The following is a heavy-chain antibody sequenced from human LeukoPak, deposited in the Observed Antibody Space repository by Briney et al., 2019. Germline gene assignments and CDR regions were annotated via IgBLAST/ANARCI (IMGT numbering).Heavy chain of an antibody. J-gene: IGHJ4*02. D-gene: IGHD3-10*01. CDR3: AREYGSGSYTGIDY. CDR2: ISAYNSAYNGNT. V-gene: IGHV1-18*01. CDR1: GYTFINYG. Sequence: GASVKVSCKASGYTFINYGITWVRQAPAQGLEWMRWISAYNSAYNGNTHYAQKLQGRVTMTTDTSTNTGYMELRSLRSDDTAVYYCAREYGSGSYTGIDYWGQGTLVTVSS.